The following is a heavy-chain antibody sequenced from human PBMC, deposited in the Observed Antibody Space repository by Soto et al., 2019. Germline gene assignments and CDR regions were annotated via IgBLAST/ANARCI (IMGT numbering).Heavy chain of an antibody. Sequence: GASVKVSCKASGYTFTNNDVSWVRQATGQGLEWMGWMNPGSGDTGYAQKFQGRVTMTRGISIATAYMELNSLTSEDTAIYYCASMEIFGSLNWFDSWGQGTLVTVSS. V-gene: IGHV1-8*02. CDR2: MNPGSGDT. CDR3: ASMEIFGSLNWFDS. J-gene: IGHJ5*01. CDR1: GYTFTNND. D-gene: IGHD3-10*01.